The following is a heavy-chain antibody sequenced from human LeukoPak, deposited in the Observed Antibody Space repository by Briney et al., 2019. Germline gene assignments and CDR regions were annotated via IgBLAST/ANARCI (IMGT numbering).Heavy chain of an antibody. CDR2: ISGSGGST. J-gene: IGHJ4*02. D-gene: IGHD1-26*01. CDR1: GFTFSSYA. CDR3: AKDKWPHSGSYYCLDY. Sequence: PGGSLRLSCAASGFTFSSYAMSWVRQAPGKGLEWVSAISGSGGSTYYADSVKGRFTISRDNSKNTLYLQMNSLRAEDTAVYYCAKDKWPHSGSYYCLDYWGQGTLVTVSS. V-gene: IGHV3-23*01.